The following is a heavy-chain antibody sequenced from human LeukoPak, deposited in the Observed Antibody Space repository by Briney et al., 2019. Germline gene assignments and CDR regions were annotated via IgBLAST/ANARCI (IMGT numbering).Heavy chain of an antibody. D-gene: IGHD3-16*01. V-gene: IGHV3-74*01. J-gene: IGHJ4*02. Sequence: GGSLRLSCAASGFSFSTYWMHWVPQVPGKGPEWVSHITPDGSSTNYADSVKGRFTISRDNAKNTPYLQMNSLRAEDTAVYYCSSQISRGGNWGQGTLVTVSS. CDR2: ITPDGSST. CDR3: SSQISRGGN. CDR1: GFSFSTYW.